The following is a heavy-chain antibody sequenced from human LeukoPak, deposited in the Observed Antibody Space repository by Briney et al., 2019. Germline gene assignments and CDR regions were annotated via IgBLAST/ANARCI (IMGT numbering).Heavy chain of an antibody. Sequence: PGGSLRLSCAASGFTVSSNYVSWVRQAPGKGLEWVSVFYSGGSTYYADSVKGRFTISRDNSKNTLYLQMNSLRAEDTAVYYCARENIGYPDASDIWGQGTMVTVSS. CDR1: GFTVSSNY. D-gene: IGHD5-18*01. J-gene: IGHJ3*02. CDR2: FYSGGST. V-gene: IGHV3-66*01. CDR3: ARENIGYPDASDI.